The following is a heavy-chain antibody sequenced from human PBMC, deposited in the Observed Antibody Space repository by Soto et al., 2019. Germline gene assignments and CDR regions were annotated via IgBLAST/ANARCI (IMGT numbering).Heavy chain of an antibody. D-gene: IGHD1-1*01. CDR2: ISYDGNLA. J-gene: IGHJ4*02. CDR1: GFTFSSYG. Sequence: QVELVESGGGVVQPGRSLRLSCAASGFTFSSYGMHWVRQAPGKGLEWVAVISYDGNLAYYADSVKGRFTISRDNSKNTLYLQMNSLRTEDTAIYYCAKEGPITNWYFDYWVQGTLVTVSS. V-gene: IGHV3-30*18. CDR3: AKEGPITNWYFDY.